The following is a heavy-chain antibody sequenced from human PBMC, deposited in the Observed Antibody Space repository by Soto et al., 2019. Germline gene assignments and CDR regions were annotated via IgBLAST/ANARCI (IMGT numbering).Heavy chain of an antibody. CDR3: AREGYSGYDSYYYGMDV. CDR1: GGSISSGGYY. V-gene: IGHV4-31*03. J-gene: IGHJ6*02. D-gene: IGHD5-12*01. CDR2: IYYSGST. Sequence: QVQLQESGPGLVKPSQTLSLTCTVSGGSISSGGYYWSWIRQHPGKGLEWIGYIYYSGSTYYNPSLKSRVTISVDTSKNQFSLKLSSVTAADTAVYYCAREGYSGYDSYYYGMDVWGQWTTVTVSS.